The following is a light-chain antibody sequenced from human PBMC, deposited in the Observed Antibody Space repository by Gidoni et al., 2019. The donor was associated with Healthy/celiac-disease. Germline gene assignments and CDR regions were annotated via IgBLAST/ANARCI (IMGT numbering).Light chain of an antibody. CDR1: QSVSSN. V-gene: IGKV3-15*01. Sequence: EIVMTQSPATLSVSPGERATLSCRASQSVSSNLAWYQQKPGQAPRLLIYGASTRATGIPARFSGSGSGTEFTLTISSLQSEDFEVYYCQQYNNWPPTWTFGQXTKVEIK. J-gene: IGKJ1*01. CDR3: QQYNNWPPTWT. CDR2: GAS.